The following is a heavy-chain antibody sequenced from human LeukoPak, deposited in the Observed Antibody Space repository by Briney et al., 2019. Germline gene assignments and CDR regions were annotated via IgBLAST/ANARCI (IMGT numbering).Heavy chain of an antibody. CDR2: ISGSGGST. D-gene: IGHD3-9*01. J-gene: IGHJ4*02. V-gene: IGHV3-23*01. Sequence: PGGSLRLSCAASGFTFSSYAMSWVRQAPGKGLEWVSAISGSGGSTYYADSVKGRFTISRDNSKNTLYLQMNSLRAEDTAVYYCAKGDKYYDILTGSKSFDYWGQGTLVTVSS. CDR3: AKGDKYYDILTGSKSFDY. CDR1: GFTFSSYA.